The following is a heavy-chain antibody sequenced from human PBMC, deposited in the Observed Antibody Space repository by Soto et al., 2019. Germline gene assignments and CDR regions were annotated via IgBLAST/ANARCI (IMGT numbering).Heavy chain of an antibody. Sequence: GGSLRLSCAASGFTFSSYEMNWVRQAPGKGLEWVSYISSSGSTIYYADSVKGRFTISRHNAKNSLYLQMNSLRAEDTAVYYCAREMWGGYSGYGTVYGMDVWGQGTTVTVSS. CDR2: ISSSGSTI. V-gene: IGHV3-48*03. CDR1: GFTFSSYE. CDR3: AREMWGGYSGYGTVYGMDV. J-gene: IGHJ6*02. D-gene: IGHD5-12*01.